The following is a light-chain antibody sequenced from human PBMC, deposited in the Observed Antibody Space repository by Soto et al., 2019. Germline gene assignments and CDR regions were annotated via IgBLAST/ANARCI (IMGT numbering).Light chain of an antibody. CDR3: SSYAGSSND. CDR2: GVI. J-gene: IGLJ1*01. V-gene: IGLV2-8*01. Sequence: QSALTQPASVSGAPGQSITISCTATNSDINYVSWHQQHPGKAPKLMIYGVINRASGVPDRFSGSKSGNTASLTVSGLQAEDEADYYCSSYAGSSNDFGSGTKLTVL. CDR1: NSDINY.